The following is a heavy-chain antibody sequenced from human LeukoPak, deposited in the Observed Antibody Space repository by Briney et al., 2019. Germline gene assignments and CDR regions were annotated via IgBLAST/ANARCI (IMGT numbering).Heavy chain of an antibody. V-gene: IGHV1-46*01. CDR1: GYTFTSYY. CDR3: ARSTYYYDSSGPKTLDY. D-gene: IGHD3-22*01. J-gene: IGHJ4*02. CDR2: INPSGGST. Sequence: PGRSLRLSCAASGYTFTSYYMHWVRQAPGQGLEWMGIINPSGGSTSYAQKFQGRVTMTRDTSTSTVYMELSSLRSEDTAVYYCARSTYYYDSSGPKTLDYWGQGTLVTVSS.